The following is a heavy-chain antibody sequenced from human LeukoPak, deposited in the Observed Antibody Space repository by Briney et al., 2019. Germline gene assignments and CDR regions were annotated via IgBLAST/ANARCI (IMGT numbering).Heavy chain of an antibody. J-gene: IGHJ4*02. D-gene: IGHD6-19*01. CDR1: GYSFTSYG. V-gene: IGHV1-18*01. CDR2: ISVYNGNT. CDR3: ARGSSEVGSGWYGDY. Sequence: GASVKVSCKASGYSFTSYGISWVRQAPGQGLEWMGWISVYNGNTNYAQKLQGRVTMTTDTSTSTAYMELRSLRSDGTGVYYCARGSSEVGSGWYGDYWGQGTLVTASS.